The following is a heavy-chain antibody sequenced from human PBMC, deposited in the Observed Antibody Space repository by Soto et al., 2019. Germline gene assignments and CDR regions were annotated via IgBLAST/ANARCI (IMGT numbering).Heavy chain of an antibody. CDR3: ARDRGYCTNGVCSPYYYGMDV. CDR1: GGTFSSYA. Sequence: QVQLVQSGAEVKKPGSSVKVSCKASGGTFSSYAISWVRQAPGQGLEWMGGIIPIFGTANYAQKFQGRVPITADESTSTAYMELSSLRSEDTAVYYCARDRGYCTNGVCSPYYYGMDVWGQGTTVTVSS. V-gene: IGHV1-69*01. CDR2: IIPIFGTA. D-gene: IGHD2-8*01. J-gene: IGHJ6*02.